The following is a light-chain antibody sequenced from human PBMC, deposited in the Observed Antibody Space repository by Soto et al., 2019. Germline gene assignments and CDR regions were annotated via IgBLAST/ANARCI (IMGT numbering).Light chain of an antibody. CDR2: DDD. V-gene: IGLV1-51*01. CDR1: SSNIGGNS. CDR3: GSWDSSLSAYV. Sequence: QSVLTHPPSASGTPGQRVTISCSGISSNIGGNSVSWYQQLPGTAPKLLIYDDDKRPSGIPDRFSGSKSGTSATLGITGFQTGDEADYYCGSWDSSLSAYVFATGTKVTVL. J-gene: IGLJ1*01.